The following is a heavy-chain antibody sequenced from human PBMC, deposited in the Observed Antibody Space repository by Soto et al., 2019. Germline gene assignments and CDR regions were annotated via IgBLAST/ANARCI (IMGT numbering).Heavy chain of an antibody. J-gene: IGHJ4*02. CDR3: AKGGDGYCSTTSCLFHFDY. V-gene: IGHV3-23*01. D-gene: IGHD2-2*01. CDR2: ISGSADAT. CDR1: GFTFSTYA. Sequence: EVQLLESGGGLVQTGGSLRLSCAACGFTFSTYAMSWVRQAPGKGLEWVSTISGSADATFYADSVKGRFAIFRDNSRTMFYLQMNSLRAEDTAVYYCAKGGDGYCSTTSCLFHFDYWGPGTLATVSS.